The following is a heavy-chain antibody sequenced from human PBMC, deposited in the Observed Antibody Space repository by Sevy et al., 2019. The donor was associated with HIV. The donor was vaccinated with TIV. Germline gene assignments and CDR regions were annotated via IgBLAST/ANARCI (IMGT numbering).Heavy chain of an antibody. Sequence: GGSLRLSCAASGFTFSSYGMHWVRQAPGKGLEWVAVISYDGSNKYYADSVKGRFTISRDNSKNTLYLQMNSLRAEDTAVYYCAKDYPNGPAPIAVRGVSSVDYWGQGTLVTVSS. D-gene: IGHD3-10*01. CDR3: AKDYPNGPAPIAVRGVSSVDY. V-gene: IGHV3-30*18. CDR1: GFTFSSYG. CDR2: ISYDGSNK. J-gene: IGHJ4*02.